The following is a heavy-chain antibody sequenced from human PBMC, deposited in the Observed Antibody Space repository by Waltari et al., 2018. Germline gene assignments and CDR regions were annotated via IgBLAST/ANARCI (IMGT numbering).Heavy chain of an antibody. CDR2: ISSSGSTI. CDR1: GFTFSSYE. J-gene: IGHJ6*02. D-gene: IGHD6-19*01. Sequence: GFTFSSYEMNWVRQAPGKGLEWVSYISSSGSTIYYADSVKGRFTISRDNAKNSLYLQMNSLRAEDTAVYYCAREIGSSGWYGNYYYYGMDVWGQGTTVTVSS. CDR3: AREIGSSGWYGNYYYYGMDV. V-gene: IGHV3-48*03.